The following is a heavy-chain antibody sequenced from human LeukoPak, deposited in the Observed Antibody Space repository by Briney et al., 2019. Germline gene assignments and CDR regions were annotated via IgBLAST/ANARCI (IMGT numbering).Heavy chain of an antibody. CDR2: ISSSGTTI. CDR1: GFTFSDYY. J-gene: IGHJ6*03. CDR3: AREHYFYYMDG. V-gene: IGHV3-11*04. Sequence: PGGSLRLSCAASGFTFSDYYMSWIRQAPGKGLEWVSYISSSGTTIYYADSVQGRFTISRDNAKNSLYLQMNSLRAEDTATYYCAREHYFYYMDGWGKGTTVTVSS.